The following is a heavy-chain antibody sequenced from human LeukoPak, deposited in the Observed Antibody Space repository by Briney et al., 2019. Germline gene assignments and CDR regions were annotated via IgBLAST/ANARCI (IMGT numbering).Heavy chain of an antibody. D-gene: IGHD5-18*01. J-gene: IGHJ4*02. V-gene: IGHV1-2*02. CDR3: ARNLGFNYGLDY. CDR2: INPTSGGT. CDR1: GYTFTGYY. Sequence: GASVKVSCKASGYTFTGYYMHWVRQAPGQGLEGMGWINPTSGGTNYAQKFQGRVTMTRDTSISTAYMELSRLRSDDTAVYYCARNLGFNYGLDYWGQGTLVTVSS.